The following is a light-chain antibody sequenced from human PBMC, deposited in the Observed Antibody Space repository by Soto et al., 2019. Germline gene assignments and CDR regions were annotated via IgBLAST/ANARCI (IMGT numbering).Light chain of an antibody. CDR2: GVS. V-gene: IGLV2-8*01. CDR3: SSYAGSNNWN. Sequence: QSVLTQPPSASGSPGQSVTISCTGTSSDVGGYNYASWYQQHPGKAPKLMIYGVSKRPSGVSDRFSGSKSGNTASLTVSGLQAEDEADYYCSSYAGSNNWNFGTGTKLTVL. J-gene: IGLJ1*01. CDR1: SSDVGGYNY.